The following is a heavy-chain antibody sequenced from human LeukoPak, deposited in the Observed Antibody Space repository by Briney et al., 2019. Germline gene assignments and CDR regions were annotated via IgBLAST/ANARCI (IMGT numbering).Heavy chain of an antibody. V-gene: IGHV3-21*04. CDR2: ISSSSSYI. J-gene: IGHJ6*03. CDR1: GFTFSSYS. CDR3: ARGNVGVRNYYYYMDV. D-gene: IGHD1-26*01. Sequence: PGGSLRLSCAASGFTFSSYSMNWVRQAPGKGLEWVSSISSSSSYIYYADSVKGRFTISRDNAKNSLYLQMNSLRAEDTAVYYCARGNVGVRNYYYYMDVWGKGTTVTVSS.